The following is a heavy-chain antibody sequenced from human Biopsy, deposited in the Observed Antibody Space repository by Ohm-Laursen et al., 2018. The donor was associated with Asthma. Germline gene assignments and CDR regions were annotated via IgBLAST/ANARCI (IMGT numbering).Heavy chain of an antibody. CDR3: ARTFHFWSPYHAEHYQL. CDR1: GFTFSSYV. V-gene: IGHV3-7*01. CDR2: IKHDGTEK. D-gene: IGHD3-3*02. J-gene: IGHJ1*01. Sequence: SLRLSCTASGFTFSSYVMNWVRQVPGKGLEWVANIKHDGTEKNHVDSLKGRFTISRDNAKNSLYLQMNSLRAEDTAVYYCARTFHFWSPYHAEHYQLWGQGTLVTVSS.